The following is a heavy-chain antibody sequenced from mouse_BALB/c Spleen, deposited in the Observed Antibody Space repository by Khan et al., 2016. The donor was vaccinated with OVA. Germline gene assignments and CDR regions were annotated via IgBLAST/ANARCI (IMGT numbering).Heavy chain of an antibody. CDR3: TRGVRRRGDFDY. Sequence: EVKLEESGGGLVQPGGSMKLSCVASGFTFSNYWMNWVRQSPEKGLEWVAEIRLKSNNYATHYAESVKGRFTISRDDSKSSVYLQMNNLRAEDTGIYYCTRGVRRRGDFDYWGQGTTLTVSS. D-gene: IGHD2-14*01. CDR2: IRLKSNNYAT. J-gene: IGHJ2*01. CDR1: GFTFSNYW. V-gene: IGHV6-6*02.